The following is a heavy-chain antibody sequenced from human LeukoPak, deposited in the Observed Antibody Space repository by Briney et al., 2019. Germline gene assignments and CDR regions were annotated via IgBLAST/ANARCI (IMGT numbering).Heavy chain of an antibody. V-gene: IGHV3-7*01. Sequence: PGGSLRLSCAASGFTFSSYWMSWVPQAPGKAREGVANIKQDGSKKYYVDSVKGRFTISRDNDKNSLYLQMNRLRAEETAVYYCARGGAAMAYWHYFDYWGQGTLVTVSS. D-gene: IGHD5-18*01. CDR3: ARGGAAMAYWHYFDY. CDR1: GFTFSSYW. J-gene: IGHJ4*02. CDR2: IKQDGSKK.